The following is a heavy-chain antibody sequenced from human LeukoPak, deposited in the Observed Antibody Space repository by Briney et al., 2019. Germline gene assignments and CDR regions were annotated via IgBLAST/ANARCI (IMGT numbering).Heavy chain of an antibody. V-gene: IGHV3-49*03. J-gene: IGHJ4*02. CDR2: IRSKAYGGTT. CDR1: GFTFGDYA. Sequence: GGSLRLSCTASGFTFGDYAMSWFRQAPGKGLEWVGSIRSKAYGGTTEYAASVKGRFTISRDDSKSIAYLQMNSLKTEDTAVYYCTREYSSSWYRNNYWGQGTLVTVSS. D-gene: IGHD6-13*01. CDR3: TREYSSSWYRNNY.